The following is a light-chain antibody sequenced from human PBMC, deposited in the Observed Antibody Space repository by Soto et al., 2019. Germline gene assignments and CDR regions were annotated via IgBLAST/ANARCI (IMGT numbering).Light chain of an antibody. CDR2: SNN. V-gene: IGLV1-44*01. CDR3: AAWDDSLNGRV. CDR1: SSNIGSNT. J-gene: IGLJ3*02. Sequence: QPVLTQAPSVSGTRGQRVTISCSGSSSNIGSNTANWYQHLPGTAPKVLIYSNNRRPSGVPDRFSGSKSGTSASLAISGLQSEDEADYYCAAWDDSLNGRVFGGGTKLTVL.